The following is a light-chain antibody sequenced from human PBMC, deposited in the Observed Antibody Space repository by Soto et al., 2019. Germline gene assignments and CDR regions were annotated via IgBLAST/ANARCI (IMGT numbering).Light chain of an antibody. CDR2: GAS. J-gene: IGKJ1*01. V-gene: IGKV3-15*01. CDR1: QSVNTN. CDR3: QQYDQWWT. Sequence: ILMTQSPSTLSVSPGERATFSCRASQSVNTNLAWYQLKPGQAPRLLGSGASIRATGIPARLSGIGSGTEYSLSICCLQSEDFGVYFCQQYDQWWTSCHGTNVDIK.